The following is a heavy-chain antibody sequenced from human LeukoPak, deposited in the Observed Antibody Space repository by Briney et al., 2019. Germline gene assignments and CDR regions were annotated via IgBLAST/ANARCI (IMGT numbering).Heavy chain of an antibody. CDR1: GYSFTSYL. V-gene: IGHV5-51*01. D-gene: IGHD3-10*01. CDR2: IYPGDSDT. CDR3: ARHSSGFGESATDY. Sequence: GESLKISCKGFGYSFTSYLIGWVRQMPGKGLEWVVIIYPGDSDTTYSPSFQGQVTISADKSISTAYLQWSSLKASDTAMYYCARHSSGFGESATDYWGQGTLVTVSS. J-gene: IGHJ4*02.